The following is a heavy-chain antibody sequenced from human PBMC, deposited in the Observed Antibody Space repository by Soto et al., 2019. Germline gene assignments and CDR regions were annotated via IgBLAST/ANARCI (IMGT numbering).Heavy chain of an antibody. CDR3: ARGSIAAAGSGAFDI. J-gene: IGHJ3*02. Sequence: QVQLQESGPGLVKPSQTLSLTCTVSGGSISSGGYYWSWIRQHPGKGLEWIGYIYYSGSTYYNPSLKSRVTISVDTSKNQFSRKLSSVTAADTAVYYCARGSIAAAGSGAFDIWGQGTMVTVSS. V-gene: IGHV4-31*03. CDR2: IYYSGST. D-gene: IGHD6-13*01. CDR1: GGSISSGGYY.